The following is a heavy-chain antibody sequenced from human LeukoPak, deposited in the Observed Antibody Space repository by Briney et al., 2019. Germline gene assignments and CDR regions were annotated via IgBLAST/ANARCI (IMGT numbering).Heavy chain of an antibody. Sequence: GGSLRLSCAASGFTFSGYWMHWVRQAPGKGLVWVSRINSGGSSTSYADFVKGRFTISRDNAKNTLSLQMDSLRAEDTAVYYCARVIDGWYFDYWGQGTLVTVSS. CDR1: GFTFSGYW. CDR2: INSGGSST. D-gene: IGHD6-19*01. V-gene: IGHV3-74*01. CDR3: ARVIDGWYFDY. J-gene: IGHJ4*02.